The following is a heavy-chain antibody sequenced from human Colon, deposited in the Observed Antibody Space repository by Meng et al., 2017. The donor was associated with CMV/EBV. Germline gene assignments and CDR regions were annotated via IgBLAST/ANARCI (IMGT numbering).Heavy chain of an antibody. CDR3: ARDPLTSYYAYCGGDCYSNWFDP. CDR1: GGSISSSSYY. J-gene: IGHJ5*02. Sequence: SETLSLTCTVSGGSISSSSYYWGWIRQPPGKGLEWIGSIYYSVSTYYNPSLKSRVTISVDTSKNQFSLKLSSVTAADTAVYYCARDPLTSYYAYCGGDCYSNWFDPWGQGTLVTVSS. CDR2: IYYSVST. V-gene: IGHV4-39*07. D-gene: IGHD2-21*01.